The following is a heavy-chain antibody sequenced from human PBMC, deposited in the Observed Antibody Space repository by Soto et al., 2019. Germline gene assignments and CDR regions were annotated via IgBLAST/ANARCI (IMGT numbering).Heavy chain of an antibody. V-gene: IGHV1-69*02. CDR3: TRGDSWGYCGLDI. CDR2: IIPVLDIT. J-gene: IGHJ6*02. CDR1: GHTFNSYS. D-gene: IGHD2-21*01. Sequence: QVQLVQSGTEVKKPGSSVKVSCKASGHTFNSYSINWVRQAPGQGLEWMGRIIPVLDITNLTHKFQGRVSPTADRSTYTTYMDLSSLRSEDTAVYYCTRGDSWGYCGLDIWGQGTTVTVSS.